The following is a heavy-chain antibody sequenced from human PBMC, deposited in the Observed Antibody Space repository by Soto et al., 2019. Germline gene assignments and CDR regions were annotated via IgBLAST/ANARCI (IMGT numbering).Heavy chain of an antibody. CDR3: ARLRGGYCSGGSCDPRFDP. CDR2: IKQDGSEK. CDR1: GFTCSGYG. Sequence: GGSQRLSCAASGFTCSGYGVSWVRQAPGKGLEWVANIKQDGSEKYYVDSVKGRFTISRDNAKNSLYLQMNSLRAEDTAVYYCARLRGGYCSGGSCDPRFDPWGQGTLVTVSS. V-gene: IGHV3-7*01. J-gene: IGHJ5*02. D-gene: IGHD2-15*01.